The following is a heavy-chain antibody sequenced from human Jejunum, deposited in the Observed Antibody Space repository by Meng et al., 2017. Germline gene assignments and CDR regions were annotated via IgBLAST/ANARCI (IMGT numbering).Heavy chain of an antibody. D-gene: IGHD6-6*01. CDR1: GDSVTSGSYH. CDR3: ATIQSSPHFFNY. Sequence: QVQLQESCPGLVKPSQTLSLACTVSGDSVTSGSYHWSWIRQPPGKGLEWIGYIHHSGITYYNPSLRSRLLISIDTSKRQLSLTLNSVTAADTALYYCATIQSSPHFFNYWGQGTLVTVSS. J-gene: IGHJ4*02. CDR2: IHHSGIT. V-gene: IGHV4-30-4*01.